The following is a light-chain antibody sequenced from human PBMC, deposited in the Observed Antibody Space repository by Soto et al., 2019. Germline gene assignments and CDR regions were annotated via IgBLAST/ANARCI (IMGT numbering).Light chain of an antibody. CDR2: SAS. CDR3: QQNFNIILT. J-gene: IGKJ4*01. V-gene: IGKV1-39*01. Sequence: DIQLTQSPSSLSASVGDTVTITCRASQSISTYLNWWQHKPGTAPRLLISSASNLHTGVPSRFSGSGSGAAFTLTLRSLQTEDSGTYFCQQNFNIILTFGGGTKVDI. CDR1: QSISTY.